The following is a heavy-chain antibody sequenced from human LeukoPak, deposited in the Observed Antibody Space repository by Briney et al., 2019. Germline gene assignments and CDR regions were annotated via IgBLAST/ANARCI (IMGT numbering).Heavy chain of an antibody. Sequence: PGGSLRLSCAASGFTFSSNYMSWVRQAPGKGLEWVSVVYSGGVRFYADSVKARFTISRDNSRNTVYLQMNSLRAEDTAVYYCARGNSRDGFDIWGQGTMATVSS. D-gene: IGHD2/OR15-2a*01. CDR2: VYSGGVR. J-gene: IGHJ3*02. CDR1: GFTFSSNY. CDR3: ARGNSRDGFDI. V-gene: IGHV3-53*01.